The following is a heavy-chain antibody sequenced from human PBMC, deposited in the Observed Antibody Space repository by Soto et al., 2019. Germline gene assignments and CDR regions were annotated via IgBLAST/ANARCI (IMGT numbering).Heavy chain of an antibody. Sequence: QVQLVQSGAEVKKPGSSVKVYCKASGGTFSSYAISWVRQAPGQGPEWMGGIIPIFGTANYAQKFQGRVTITADESTITAYMERSSLRSEDKAVYYCAEGARSSLWSGAQDYWCQGTLVTVS. CDR3: AEGARSSLWSGAQDY. J-gene: IGHJ4*02. V-gene: IGHV1-69*01. CDR1: GGTFSSYA. CDR2: IIPIFGTA. D-gene: IGHD3-10*01.